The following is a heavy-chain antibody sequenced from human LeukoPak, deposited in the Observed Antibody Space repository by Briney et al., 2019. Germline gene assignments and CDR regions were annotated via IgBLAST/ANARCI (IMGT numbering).Heavy chain of an antibody. CDR2: IYYSGST. Sequence: SETLSLTCTVSGGSMSTYYWSWIRQPPEKGLEWIGYIYYSGSTSYNPSLKSRVTISVDTSKNQFSLKLSSVTAADTAVYYCARVVSDIVVVVAAYGWFDPWGQGTLVTVSS. CDR1: GGSMSTYY. J-gene: IGHJ5*02. CDR3: ARVVSDIVVVVAAYGWFDP. V-gene: IGHV4-59*08. D-gene: IGHD2-15*01.